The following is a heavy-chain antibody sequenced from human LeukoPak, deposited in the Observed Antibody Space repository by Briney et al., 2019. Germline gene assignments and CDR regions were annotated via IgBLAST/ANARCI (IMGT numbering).Heavy chain of an antibody. V-gene: IGHV3-23*01. CDR1: GFTFSNYA. CDR3: ARVNGDYYFDS. Sequence: GSLRLSCAASGFTFSNYAMHWVRQAPGKGLEWVSAISTSGGDTSYPDSVRGRFSISRDNSKNTLYLQMNSLRAEDTALYYCARVNGDYYFDSWGQGTLVTVSS. D-gene: IGHD4-17*01. J-gene: IGHJ4*02. CDR2: ISTSGGDT.